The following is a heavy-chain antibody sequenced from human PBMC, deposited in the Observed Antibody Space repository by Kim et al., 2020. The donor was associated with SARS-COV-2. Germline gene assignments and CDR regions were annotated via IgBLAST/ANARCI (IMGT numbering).Heavy chain of an antibody. Sequence: SETLSLTCTVSGSYIGGYYWSWVRQAPGKGLEWIGYLFYSGSTKYNPSLKSRVAMSLDASENQVFLTLSAVTAADTAVYYCARHASASGSNWFDTWGQGTLVSVSS. V-gene: IGHV4-59*08. J-gene: IGHJ5*02. CDR1: GSYIGGYY. CDR3: ARHASASGSNWFDT. CDR2: LFYSGST. D-gene: IGHD5-12*01.